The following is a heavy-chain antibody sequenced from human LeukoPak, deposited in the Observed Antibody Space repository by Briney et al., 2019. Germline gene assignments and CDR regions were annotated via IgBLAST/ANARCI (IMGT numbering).Heavy chain of an antibody. Sequence: GGSLRLSCAASGFTFSSYSMNWVRQAPGEGLEWVSSISSSSSYIYYADSVKGGFTISRDNAKTSLYLQMNSLRAEDTAVYYCARDSSGWSKAEYFQHWGQGTLVTVSS. CDR1: GFTFSSYS. J-gene: IGHJ1*01. CDR2: ISSSSSYI. V-gene: IGHV3-21*01. CDR3: ARDSSGWSKAEYFQH. D-gene: IGHD6-19*01.